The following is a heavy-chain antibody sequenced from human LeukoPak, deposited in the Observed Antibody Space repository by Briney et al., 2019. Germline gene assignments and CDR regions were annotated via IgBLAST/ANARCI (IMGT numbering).Heavy chain of an antibody. J-gene: IGHJ5*02. CDR2: IYTSGST. Sequence: SETLSLTCTVSGGSISSGSYYWSWIRQPAGKGLEWIGRIYTSGSTNYNPSLKSRVTISVDTSKNQFSLKLSSVTAADTAVYYCARGTGRGADWLLRERWFDPWGQGTLVTVSS. V-gene: IGHV4-61*02. CDR3: ARGTGRGADWLLRERWFDP. D-gene: IGHD3-9*01. CDR1: GGSISSGSYY.